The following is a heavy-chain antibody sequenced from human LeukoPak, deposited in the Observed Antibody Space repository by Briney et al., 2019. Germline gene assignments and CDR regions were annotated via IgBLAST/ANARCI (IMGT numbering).Heavy chain of an antibody. CDR1: GFTFSSYA. Sequence: GGSLRLSCAASGFTFSSYAMSWVRQAPGKGLEWVSAISGSGGSTYYADSVKGRFTISRDNSKNTLYLQMNSLKAEDTAVYYCASIAGSSSAISDYWGQGTLVTVSS. J-gene: IGHJ4*02. D-gene: IGHD6-6*01. CDR3: ASIAGSSSAISDY. V-gene: IGHV3-23*01. CDR2: ISGSGGST.